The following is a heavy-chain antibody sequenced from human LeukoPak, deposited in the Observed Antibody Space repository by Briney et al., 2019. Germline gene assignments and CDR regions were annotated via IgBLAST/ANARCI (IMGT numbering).Heavy chain of an antibody. D-gene: IGHD3-22*01. J-gene: IGHJ4*02. V-gene: IGHV4-30-2*01. CDR2: IYHSGST. CDR1: GGSISSGGYS. CDR3: ARGSSGYFDY. Sequence: SETLSLTCAVSGGSISSGGYSWSWIRQPPGKGLEWIGYIYHSGSTYYNPSLKSRVTISVDRSKNQFSLKLSSVTAADTAVYYCARGSSGYFDYWGQGTLVTVSS.